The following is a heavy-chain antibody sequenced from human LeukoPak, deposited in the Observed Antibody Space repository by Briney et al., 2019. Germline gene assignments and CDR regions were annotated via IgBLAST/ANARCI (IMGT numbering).Heavy chain of an antibody. D-gene: IGHD3-3*01. CDR1: GGSISSSNW. Sequence: SGTLSLTCAVSGGSISSSNWWSWVRQPPGKGLEWIGEIYHSGSTNYNPSLKSRVTISVDKSKNQFSLKLSSVTAADTAVYYCALRRYDFWSGHAHAFDIWGQGTMVTVSS. CDR2: IYHSGST. J-gene: IGHJ3*02. V-gene: IGHV4-4*02. CDR3: ALRRYDFWSGHAHAFDI.